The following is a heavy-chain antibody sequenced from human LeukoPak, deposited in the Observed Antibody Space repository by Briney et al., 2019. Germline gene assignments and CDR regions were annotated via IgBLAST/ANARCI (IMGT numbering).Heavy chain of an antibody. J-gene: IGHJ1*01. CDR1: GGSFSGYF. Sequence: PSETLSLTCGVYGGSFSGYFWSWIRQPPGKGLGWIGEINHSGSTNYNPSLKTRVTISVDTSKNQFSLKLSSVTAADTAVYYCARRLLGYCSGGSCYSGYFQHWGQGTLVTVSS. V-gene: IGHV4-34*01. CDR2: INHSGST. D-gene: IGHD2-15*01. CDR3: ARRLLGYCSGGSCYSGYFQH.